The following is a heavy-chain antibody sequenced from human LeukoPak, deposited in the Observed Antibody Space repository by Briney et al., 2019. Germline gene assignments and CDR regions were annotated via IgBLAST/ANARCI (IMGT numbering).Heavy chain of an antibody. V-gene: IGHV3-49*04. D-gene: IGHD3-10*01. Sequence: SGRSLRLSCTASGFTFGDYAMSWVRQAPGQGLEWVGFIRSKAYGGTKEYAASVKGRFTISRDDSKSIAYLQMNSLKTEDTAVYYCTRRSGSLHFDYWGQGTLVTVSS. CDR1: GFTFGDYA. J-gene: IGHJ4*02. CDR2: IRSKAYGGTK. CDR3: TRRSGSLHFDY.